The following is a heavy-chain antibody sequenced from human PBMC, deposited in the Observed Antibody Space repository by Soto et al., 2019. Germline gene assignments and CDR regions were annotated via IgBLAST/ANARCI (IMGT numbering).Heavy chain of an antibody. CDR2: IIPAFATP. CDR3: ARGADVVCYNWKYVPFEF. V-gene: IGHV1-69*01. D-gene: IGHD1-20*01. J-gene: IGHJ4*02. Sequence: QVQLVQSGAEVKNPGSSVNVSCKTVGGTMRSFAFSWVRQAPGQGLEWMGGIIPAFATPNHAQKFQDRVTISADESTSTVYLELRRLRSEYSAVYFCARGADVVCYNWKYVPFEFWCQGTQMTVSS. CDR1: GGTMRSFA.